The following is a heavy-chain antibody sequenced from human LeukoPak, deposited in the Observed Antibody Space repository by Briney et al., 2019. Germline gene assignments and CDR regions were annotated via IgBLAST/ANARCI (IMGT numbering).Heavy chain of an antibody. CDR2: ISPCNGNT. CDR3: ARRNSYYYCMDV. Sequence: ASVKVSCKASGYTFTTYGLTWVRQAPGQGLELMGWISPCNGNTNYAQKFQGRVTMTTDTSTSTAYMELRSLRSDDTAVYYCARRNSYYYCMDVWGTGTTVTVSS. CDR1: GYTFTTYG. J-gene: IGHJ6*04. V-gene: IGHV1-18*01. D-gene: IGHD2/OR15-2a*01.